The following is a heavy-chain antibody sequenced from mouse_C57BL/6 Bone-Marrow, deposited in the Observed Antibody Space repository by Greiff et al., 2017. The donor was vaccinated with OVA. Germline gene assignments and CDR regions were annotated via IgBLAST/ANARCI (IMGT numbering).Heavy chain of an antibody. CDR1: GYTFTEYT. CDR2: FYPGSGSI. D-gene: IGHD2-10*02. Sequence: QVQLQQSGAELVKPGASVKLSCKASGYTFTEYTIHWVQQRSGQGLEWIGWFYPGSGSIKYNEKFKDKATLTADKSSSTVYMELSRLTSEDSAVYFCARHEEGYGNYEGGFDYWGQGTTLTVSS. J-gene: IGHJ2*01. CDR3: ARHEEGYGNYEGGFDY. V-gene: IGHV1-62-2*01.